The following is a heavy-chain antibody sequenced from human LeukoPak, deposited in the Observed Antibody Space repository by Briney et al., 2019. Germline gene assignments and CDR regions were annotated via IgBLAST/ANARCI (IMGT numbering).Heavy chain of an antibody. CDR3: ARHLGTYSDH. D-gene: IGHD7-27*01. CDR2: INSDGSST. J-gene: IGHJ4*02. Sequence: PGGSLRLSCAASGFTFSGYWMYWVRQAPGKGLVWVSLINSDGSSTNYADSVKGRFPISRDNAKNTLYLQVSSLRADDSAVYYCARHLGTYSDHWGQGTLVTVSS. CDR1: GFTFSGYW. V-gene: IGHV3-74*01.